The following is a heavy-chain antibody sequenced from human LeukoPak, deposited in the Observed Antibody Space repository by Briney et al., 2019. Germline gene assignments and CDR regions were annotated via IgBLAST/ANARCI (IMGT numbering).Heavy chain of an antibody. CDR2: ISGSGGST. J-gene: IGHJ3*02. CDR1: GFTFSSYA. CDR3: ATTSPDYYDSSGGAFDI. Sequence: PGGSLRLSCAASGFTFSSYAMSWVRQAPGRGLEWVSAISGSGGSTYYADSVKGRFTISRDNSKNTLYLQMNSLRAEDTAVYYCATTSPDYYDSSGGAFDIWGQGTMVTVSS. D-gene: IGHD3-22*01. V-gene: IGHV3-23*01.